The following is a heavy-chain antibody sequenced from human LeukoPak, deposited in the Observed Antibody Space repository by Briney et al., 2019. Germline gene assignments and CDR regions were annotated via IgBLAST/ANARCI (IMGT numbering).Heavy chain of an antibody. V-gene: IGHV3-23*01. Sequence: PGGSLRLSCAASRFTFSSYGMSWVRQAPGKGLEWVSAISGSGGSTYYADSVKGRFTISRDNSKNTLYLQMNSLRAEDTAVYYCAKDRVRFGENHWGQGTLVTVSS. CDR1: RFTFSSYG. CDR3: AKDRVRFGENH. D-gene: IGHD3-16*01. CDR2: ISGSGGST. J-gene: IGHJ5*02.